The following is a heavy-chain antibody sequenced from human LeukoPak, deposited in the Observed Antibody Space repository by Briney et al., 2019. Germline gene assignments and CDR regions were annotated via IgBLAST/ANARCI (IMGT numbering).Heavy chain of an antibody. CDR3: ARIGYYDSSGFDY. V-gene: IGHV3-30*03. J-gene: IGHJ4*02. CDR1: GFTFSSYG. Sequence: GGSLRLSCAASGFTFSSYGMHWVRQAPGKGLEWVAVISYDGSNKYYADSVKGRFTISRDNSKNTLYLQMNSLRAEDTAVYYCARIGYYDSSGFDYWGQETLATVSS. CDR2: ISYDGSNK. D-gene: IGHD3-22*01.